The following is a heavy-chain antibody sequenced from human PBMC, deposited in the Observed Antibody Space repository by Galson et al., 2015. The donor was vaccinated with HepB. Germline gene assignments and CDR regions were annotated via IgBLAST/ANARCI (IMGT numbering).Heavy chain of an antibody. D-gene: IGHD7-27*01. CDR1: GYTFTSYY. CDR3: ARVLELGKDY. V-gene: IGHV1-46*03. J-gene: IGHJ4*02. CDR2: INPSDGRT. Sequence: SVKVSCKASGYTFTSYYIHWVRQAPGQGLEWMGIINPSDGRTTYAQKFQGRVTMTRDTSTSTVYMELSSLRSEDTAVYFCARVLELGKDYWGQGTLVTVSS.